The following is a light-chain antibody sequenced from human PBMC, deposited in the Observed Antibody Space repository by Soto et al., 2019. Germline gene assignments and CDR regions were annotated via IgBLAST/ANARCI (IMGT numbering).Light chain of an antibody. J-gene: IGLJ2*01. V-gene: IGLV1-51*01. CDR2: DNN. Sequence: QAVLTQPPSGSAAPGQKVSISCSGRTSNIGSNYVSWYQQLPGTAPKLLIYDNNDRPSGIPDRFSGSKSGTSATLGIAGLQTGDEAVYFCGSWDDSLSTVLFGGGTKLTVL. CDR3: GSWDDSLSTVL. CDR1: TSNIGSNY.